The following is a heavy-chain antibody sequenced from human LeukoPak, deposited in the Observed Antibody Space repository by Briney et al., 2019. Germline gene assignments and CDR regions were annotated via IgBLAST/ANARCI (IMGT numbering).Heavy chain of an antibody. D-gene: IGHD6-13*01. J-gene: IGHJ4*02. CDR2: INPNSGGT. CDR1: GYTFTSYY. Sequence: GASVKVSCKASGYTFTSYYMHWVRQAPGQGLEWMGRINPNSGGTNYAQKFQGRVTMTRDTSISTAYMELSRLRSDDTAVYYCARGRLSSSWVSFDYWGQGTLVTVSS. V-gene: IGHV1-2*06. CDR3: ARGRLSSSWVSFDY.